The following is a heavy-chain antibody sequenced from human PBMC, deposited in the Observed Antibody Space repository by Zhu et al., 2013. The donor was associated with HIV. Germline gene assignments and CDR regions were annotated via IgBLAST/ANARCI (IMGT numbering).Heavy chain of an antibody. CDR2: INHSGST. D-gene: IGHD4-4*01. CDR1: GGSFSGYY. J-gene: IGHJ6*03. V-gene: IGHV4-34*01. Sequence: QVQLQQWGAGLLKPSETLSLTCAVYGGSFSGYYWSWIRQPPGKGLEWIGEINHSGSTNYNPSLKSRVTISVDTSKNQFSLKLSSVTAADTAVYYCARATAEDGNYYYYMNVWGKGTTVTVSS. CDR3: ARATAEDGNYYYYMNV.